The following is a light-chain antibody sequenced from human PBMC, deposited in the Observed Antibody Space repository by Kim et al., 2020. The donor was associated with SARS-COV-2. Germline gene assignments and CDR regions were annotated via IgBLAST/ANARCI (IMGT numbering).Light chain of an antibody. CDR1: SGSIASNY. V-gene: IGLV6-57*03. Sequence: GKTVTISCTRSSGSIASNYVQWYQQRPGSAPTTVIYEDNQRPSGVPDRFSGSIDSSSNSASLTISGLKTEDEADYYCQSYDSNYVVFGGGTQLTVL. CDR3: QSYDSNYVV. J-gene: IGLJ2*01. CDR2: EDN.